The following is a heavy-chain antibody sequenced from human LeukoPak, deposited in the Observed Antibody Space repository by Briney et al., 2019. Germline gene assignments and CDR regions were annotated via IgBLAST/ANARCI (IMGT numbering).Heavy chain of an antibody. V-gene: IGHV4-38-2*02. Sequence: SETLSLTCAVSGYSISSGYYWGWIRQPPGKGLEWIGSIYHSGSTYYNPSLKSRVTISVDTSKNQFSLKLSSVTAADTAVYYCAREYYYDSSGYPLGYWGQGTLVTVSS. J-gene: IGHJ4*02. CDR2: IYHSGST. CDR1: GYSISSGYY. D-gene: IGHD3-22*01. CDR3: AREYYYDSSGYPLGY.